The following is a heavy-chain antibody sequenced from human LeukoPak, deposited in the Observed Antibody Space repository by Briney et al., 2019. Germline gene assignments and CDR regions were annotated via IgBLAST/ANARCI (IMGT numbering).Heavy chain of an antibody. D-gene: IGHD1-26*01. J-gene: IGHJ5*02. CDR2: IYYSGST. CDR1: GGSISSYY. V-gene: IGHV4-59*01. CDR3: ARAPGSWFDP. Sequence: PSETLSLTCTVSGGSISSYYWSWIRQPPGKGLEWIGYIYYSGSTNYNPPLKSRVTISVDTSKNQFSLKLSSVTAADTAVYYCARAPGSWFDPWGQGTLVTVSS.